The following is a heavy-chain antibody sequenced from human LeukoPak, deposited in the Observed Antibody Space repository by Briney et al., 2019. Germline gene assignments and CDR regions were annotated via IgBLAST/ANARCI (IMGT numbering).Heavy chain of an antibody. Sequence: ASVKVSCKASGYTFTSYDINWVRQATGQGLEWMGWMNPNSGNTGYAQKFQGRVTMTRNTSISTAYMELSSLRSEDTAVYYCATFTAVAGTPDYWGQGTLVTVSS. CDR3: ATFTAVAGTPDY. J-gene: IGHJ4*02. D-gene: IGHD6-19*01. CDR2: MNPNSGNT. CDR1: GYTFTSYD. V-gene: IGHV1-8*01.